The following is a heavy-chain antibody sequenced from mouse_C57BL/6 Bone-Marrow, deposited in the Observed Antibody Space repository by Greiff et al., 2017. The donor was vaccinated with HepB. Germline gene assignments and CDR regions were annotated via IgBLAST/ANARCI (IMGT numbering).Heavy chain of an antibody. Sequence: QVQLQQSGPGLVQPSQSLSITCTVSGFSLTSYGVHWVRQPPGKGLEWLGVIWSGGSTDYNAAFISRLSISKDNSKSQVFFKMNSLQADDTAIYYCAKTGLWYWYFDVWGTGTTVTVSS. D-gene: IGHD1-1*02. J-gene: IGHJ1*03. CDR3: AKTGLWYWYFDV. CDR1: GFSLTSYG. CDR2: IWSGGST. V-gene: IGHV2-4*01.